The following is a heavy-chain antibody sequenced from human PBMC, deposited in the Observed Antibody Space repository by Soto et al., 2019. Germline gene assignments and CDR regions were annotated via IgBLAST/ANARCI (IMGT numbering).Heavy chain of an antibody. CDR3: ARGPDRSGFYLFDY. Sequence: QVQLVQSGAEVKKPGSSVKVSCKASGGTFSSYAISWVRQAPGQGLEWMGGIIPIFGTTNYAQKFQGRVTITADESMTTVYMELSSLRYEDTSVYYCARGPDRSGFYLFDYWGQGTLVTVSS. CDR1: GGTFSSYA. V-gene: IGHV1-69*01. D-gene: IGHD3-22*01. CDR2: IIPIFGTT. J-gene: IGHJ4*02.